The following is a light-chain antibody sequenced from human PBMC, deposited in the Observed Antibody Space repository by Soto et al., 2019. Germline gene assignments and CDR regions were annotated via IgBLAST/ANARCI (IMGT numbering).Light chain of an antibody. CDR1: QSVSSD. CDR2: GAS. J-gene: IGKJ5*01. CDR3: QHRDNWPPGAT. Sequence: EIVMTQSPATLSVSPGERATLSCRASQSVSSDLAWYQHKPGQAPRLLIYGASNRATGIPARFSGSGSGTDFTLTISSLEPEDSAVYYCQHRDNWPPGATFGQGTRLEIK. V-gene: IGKV3-11*01.